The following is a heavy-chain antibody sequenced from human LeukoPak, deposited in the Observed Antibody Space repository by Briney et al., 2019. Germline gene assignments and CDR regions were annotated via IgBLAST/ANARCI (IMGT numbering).Heavy chain of an antibody. D-gene: IGHD5-24*01. J-gene: IGHJ5*02. V-gene: IGHV4-59*01. Sequence: PSETLSLTCTVSGGSISYYYWNWIRQPPGKGLEWIGYIYYTGNTNYNPSLKSRVTISVDASKNQFSLKLSSVTAADTAVYYCARDRLQLQSWGQGTLVTVSS. CDR3: ARDRLQLQS. CDR2: IYYTGNT. CDR1: GGSISYYY.